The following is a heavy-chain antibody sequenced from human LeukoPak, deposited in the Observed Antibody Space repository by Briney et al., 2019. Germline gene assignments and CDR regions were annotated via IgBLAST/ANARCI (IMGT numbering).Heavy chain of an antibody. CDR1: GFTFSSYA. V-gene: IGHV3-23*01. J-gene: IGHJ4*02. CDR2: ISGSGGST. CDR3: AKDPFYYDSSGYYYALGYYFDY. D-gene: IGHD3-22*01. Sequence: GGSLRLSCAASGFTFSSYAMSWVRQAPGKGLEWVSAISGSGGSTYYADSVKGRFTISRDNSKNTLYLQMNSLRAEDTAVYYCAKDPFYYDSSGYYYALGYYFDYWGQGTLVTVSS.